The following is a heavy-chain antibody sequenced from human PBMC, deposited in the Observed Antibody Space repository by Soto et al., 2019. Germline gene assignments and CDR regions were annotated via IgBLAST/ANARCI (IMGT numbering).Heavy chain of an antibody. CDR2: IKSIPDGGTT. V-gene: IGHV3-15*01. CDR1: GFTFSHAW. Sequence: GGSLRLSCAASGFTFSHAWMSWVRQAPGKGPEWVGHIKSIPDGGTTDYAAHVKGRFVISRDDSKSMVYLQMNSLKSEDTGVYYCAVIRGWLGPWGQGTQVTVSS. J-gene: IGHJ5*02. CDR3: AVIRGWLGP. D-gene: IGHD1-26*01.